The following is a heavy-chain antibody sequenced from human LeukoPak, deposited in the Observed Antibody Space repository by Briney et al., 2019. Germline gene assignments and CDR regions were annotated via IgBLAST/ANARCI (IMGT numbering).Heavy chain of an antibody. CDR3: ARGPLRPRPKESWYFGY. Sequence: ASVKVSCKASGYTFTSYDINWVRQATGQGLEWMGWMNPNSGNTGYAQKFQGRVTMTRNTSISTAYMELSSLRSEDTAVYYCARGPLRPRPKESWYFGYWGQGTLVTVSS. D-gene: IGHD6-13*01. J-gene: IGHJ4*02. CDR2: MNPNSGNT. V-gene: IGHV1-8*01. CDR1: GYTFTSYD.